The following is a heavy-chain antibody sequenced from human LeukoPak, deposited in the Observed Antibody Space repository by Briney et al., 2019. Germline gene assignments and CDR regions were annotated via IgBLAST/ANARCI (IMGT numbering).Heavy chain of an antibody. CDR3: ARAYYYGSGSPGFDY. CDR2: INPNSGNT. D-gene: IGHD3-10*01. V-gene: IGHV1-8*02. Sequence: GASVKVSCKASGYTFTGYYMHWVRQAPGQGLEWMGWINPNSGNTVYAQKFQGRVTMTRNSSISTAYMELSSLRSEDTAVYYCARAYYYGSGSPGFDYWGQGTLVTVSS. CDR1: GYTFTGYY. J-gene: IGHJ4*02.